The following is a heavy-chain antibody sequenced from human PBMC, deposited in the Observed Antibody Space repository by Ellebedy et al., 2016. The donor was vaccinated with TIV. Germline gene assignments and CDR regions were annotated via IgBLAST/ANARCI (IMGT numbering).Heavy chain of an antibody. V-gene: IGHV5-51*01. J-gene: IGHJ4*02. CDR2: IYPGDSDT. CDR3: ARHGDYYGSGSYSPWVQPDY. CDR1: GYSFTSYW. Sequence: GESLKISCKGSGYSFTSYWIGWVRQMPGKGLEWMGIIYPGDSDTRYSPSFQGPVTISADKSISTAYLQWSSLKASDTAMYYCARHGDYYGSGSYSPWVQPDYWGQGTLVTVSS. D-gene: IGHD3-10*01.